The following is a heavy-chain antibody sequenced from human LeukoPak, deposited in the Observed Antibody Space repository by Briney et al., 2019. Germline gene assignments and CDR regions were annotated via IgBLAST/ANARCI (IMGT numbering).Heavy chain of an antibody. D-gene: IGHD2-15*01. CDR2: ISYDGSNK. CDR1: GFTFGSYG. Sequence: GGSLRLSCAASGFTFGSYGMHWVRQAPGKGLEWVAVISYDGSNKYYADSVKGRFTISRDNSKNTLYLQMNSLRAEDTAVYYCAKDYCSGGSCYSPDYWGQGTLVTVSS. V-gene: IGHV3-30*18. J-gene: IGHJ4*02. CDR3: AKDYCSGGSCYSPDY.